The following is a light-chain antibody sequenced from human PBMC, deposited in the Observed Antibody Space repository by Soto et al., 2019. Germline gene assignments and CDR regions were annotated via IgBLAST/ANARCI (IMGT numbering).Light chain of an antibody. CDR3: QRYKSPPYT. Sequence: DIQMTQSPSTLSASVGDRVPITCRASLSISTLLAWYQQKPGKAPKLLIYDASSLDNGDPTRFSGSGSGTEFTLAISILQSDDFATYAGQRYKSPPYTVGQGTRLEIK. CDR2: DAS. CDR1: LSISTL. J-gene: IGKJ2*01. V-gene: IGKV1-5*01.